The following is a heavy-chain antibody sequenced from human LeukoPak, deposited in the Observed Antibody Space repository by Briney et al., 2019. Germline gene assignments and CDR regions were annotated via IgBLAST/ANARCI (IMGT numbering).Heavy chain of an antibody. CDR2: INPNSGGT. CDR1: GYTFTGYY. Sequence: ASVKVSCKASGYTFTGYYMHWVRQAPGQGLEWMGWINPNSGGTNYAQKFQGWVTMTRDTSISTAYMELSRLRSDDTAVYYCARGEDRWLQSDPPIRFDYWGQGTLVTVSS. D-gene: IGHD5-24*01. J-gene: IGHJ4*02. CDR3: ARGEDRWLQSDPPIRFDY. V-gene: IGHV1-2*04.